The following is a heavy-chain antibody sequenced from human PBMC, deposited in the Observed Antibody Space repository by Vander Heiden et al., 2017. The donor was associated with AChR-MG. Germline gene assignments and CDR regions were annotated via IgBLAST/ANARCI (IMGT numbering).Heavy chain of an antibody. Sequence: LQLQESGPTPVKSSETVSLNCPVPGSSVTMRSYGWAWIRQPPGKAPEWSGSLSGIGTPDDNPSLKTRVSISLDTSKAQVFLRLTSVTAADTATYYCVRQTREAYNFEFWGQGAQVTVSS. CDR2: LSGIGTP. V-gene: IGHV4-39*01. CDR3: VRQTREAYNFEF. CDR1: GSSVTMRSYG. J-gene: IGHJ4*02. D-gene: IGHD3-3*01.